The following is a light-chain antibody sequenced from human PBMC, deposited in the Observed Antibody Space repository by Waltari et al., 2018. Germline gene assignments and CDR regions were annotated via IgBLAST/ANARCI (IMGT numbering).Light chain of an antibody. CDR1: ALPKHY. Sequence: SYELTQSPPVSVSPGQTARITCSGDALPKHYAYWYQQKPGQAPVLVIYKDSERPSGIPERFSGSSSGTTVTLTISGVQAEDEADYYCQSADSSGTYPYVFGTGTKVTVL. V-gene: IGLV3-25*03. CDR2: KDS. J-gene: IGLJ1*01. CDR3: QSADSSGTYPYV.